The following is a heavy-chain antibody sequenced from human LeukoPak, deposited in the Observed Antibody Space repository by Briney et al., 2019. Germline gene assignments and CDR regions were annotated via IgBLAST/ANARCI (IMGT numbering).Heavy chain of an antibody. CDR2: ISYDGSNK. J-gene: IGHJ4*02. CDR3: AKGIAVAGIFFDY. D-gene: IGHD6-19*01. CDR1: GFTFSSYG. Sequence: GGSLRLSCAASGFTFSSYGMHWVRQAPGKGLEWVAVISYDGSNKYYADSVKGRFTISRDNSKNTLCLQMNSLRAEDTAVYYCAKGIAVAGIFFDYWGQGTLVTVSS. V-gene: IGHV3-30*18.